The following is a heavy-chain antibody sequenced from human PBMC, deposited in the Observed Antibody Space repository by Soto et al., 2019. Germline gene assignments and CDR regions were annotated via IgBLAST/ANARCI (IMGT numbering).Heavy chain of an antibody. D-gene: IGHD6-19*01. J-gene: IGHJ3*02. CDR1: GFTFSSYW. Sequence: GGSLRLSCAASGFTFSSYWMSWVRQAPGKGLEWVANIKQDGSEKYYVDSVKGRFTISRDNAKNSLYLQMNSLRAEDTAVYYCASTTPSGWYGKGAFDIWGQGTMVTVSS. CDR2: IKQDGSEK. CDR3: ASTTPSGWYGKGAFDI. V-gene: IGHV3-7*01.